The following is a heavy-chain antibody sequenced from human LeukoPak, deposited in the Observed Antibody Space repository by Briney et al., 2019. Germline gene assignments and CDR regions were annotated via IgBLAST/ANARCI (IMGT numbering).Heavy chain of an antibody. CDR3: ARDPAHCGGDCYSDY. CDR2: LKQDGSEK. J-gene: IGHJ4*02. V-gene: IGHV3-7*01. D-gene: IGHD2-21*02. CDR1: GFTFSNFW. Sequence: GGSLRLSCAASGFTFSNFWMSWVRQAPGKGLEWVANLKQDGSEKYFVDSVKGRFTISRDNAKNSLYLQMNSLRVEDTAVYYCARDPAHCGGDCYSDYWGQGTLVTVSS.